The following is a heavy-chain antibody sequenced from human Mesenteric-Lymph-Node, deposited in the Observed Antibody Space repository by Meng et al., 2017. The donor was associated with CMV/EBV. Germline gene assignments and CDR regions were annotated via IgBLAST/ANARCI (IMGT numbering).Heavy chain of an antibody. CDR1: GLDFGASA. CDR3: TRDPPPCS. J-gene: IGHJ4*02. Sequence: GESLKISCTASGLDFGASAMAWVRPGPGKGLEWVGLVRTKTYGGTAEFAASEKGRFTMSRDDSKSIDYLKMNSLRNEDTGVYYCTRDPPPCSWGQGTLVTVSS. CDR2: VRTKTYGGTA. V-gene: IGHV3-49*04.